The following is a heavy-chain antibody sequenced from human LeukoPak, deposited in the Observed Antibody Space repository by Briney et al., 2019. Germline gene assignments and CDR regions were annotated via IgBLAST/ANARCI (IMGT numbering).Heavy chain of an antibody. CDR3: ARVMASMTTVTSCPDY. Sequence: SETLSLTCAVYGGSFSGYYWSWIRQPPGKGLEWIGEINHSGSTNYNPSLKSRVTISVDTSKNQFSLKLSSVTAADTAVYYCARVMASMTTVTSCPDYWGQGTLVTVSS. V-gene: IGHV4-34*01. J-gene: IGHJ4*02. D-gene: IGHD4-17*01. CDR1: GGSFSGYY. CDR2: INHSGST.